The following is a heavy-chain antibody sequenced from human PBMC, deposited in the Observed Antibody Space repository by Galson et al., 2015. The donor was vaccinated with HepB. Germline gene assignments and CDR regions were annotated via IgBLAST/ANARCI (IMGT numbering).Heavy chain of an antibody. CDR2: IWYDGSNK. J-gene: IGHJ4*02. Sequence: SLRLSCAASGFTFSSYGMHWVRQAPGKGLEWVAVIWYDGSNKYYADSVKGRFTISRDNSKNTLYLQMNSLRAEDTAVYYCAREGNMGMGGFDYWGQGTLVTVSS. CDR1: GFTFSSYG. CDR3: AREGNMGMGGFDY. D-gene: IGHD2/OR15-2a*01. V-gene: IGHV3-33*01.